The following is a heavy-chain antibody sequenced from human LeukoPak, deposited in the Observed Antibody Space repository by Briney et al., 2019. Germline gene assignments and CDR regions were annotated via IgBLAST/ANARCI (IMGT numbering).Heavy chain of an antibody. J-gene: IGHJ4*02. Sequence: PGGSLRLSCAASGFTLSIYEVNCVRQAPGKGLECVSYISSSGSTIYCADSVKGRFTISRDNAKNSLYLQMNSLRAEDTAVYYCARAEGTGGFDYWGQGTLVTVSS. CDR2: ISSSGSTI. V-gene: IGHV3-48*03. D-gene: IGHD7-27*01. CDR1: GFTLSIYE. CDR3: ARAEGTGGFDY.